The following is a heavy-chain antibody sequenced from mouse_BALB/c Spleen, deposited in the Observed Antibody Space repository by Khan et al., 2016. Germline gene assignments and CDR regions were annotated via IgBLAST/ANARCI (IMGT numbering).Heavy chain of an antibody. D-gene: IGHD1-1*01. CDR2: IDPFNGGT. CDR1: GYSFTSYY. V-gene: IGHV1S135*01. CDR3: ASSTQSLYAMDY. J-gene: IGHJ4*01. Sequence: IQLVQSGPELMKPGASVKISCKASGYSFTSYYMHWVKQSHGKSLEWIGYIDPFNGGTSYNQQFKGKATLTVDKSSSTAYMHLSSLTSEDSAVYYCASSTQSLYAMDYWGQGTSVTVSS.